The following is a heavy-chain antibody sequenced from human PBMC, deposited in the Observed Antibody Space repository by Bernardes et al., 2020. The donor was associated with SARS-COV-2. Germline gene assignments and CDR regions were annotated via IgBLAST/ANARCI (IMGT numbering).Heavy chain of an antibody. CDR3: ARVRVSEASYDYVWGSYRYDWFDP. V-gene: IGHV3-7*01. CDR1: GFTFSSYW. Sequence: GGSLRLSCAASGFTFSSYWMSWVRQAPGKGLEWVANIKQDGSEKYYVDSVKGRFTISRDNAKNSLYLQMNSLRAEDTAVYYCARVRVSEASYDYVWGSYRYDWFDPWGQGTLVTVSS. J-gene: IGHJ5*02. CDR2: IKQDGSEK. D-gene: IGHD3-16*02.